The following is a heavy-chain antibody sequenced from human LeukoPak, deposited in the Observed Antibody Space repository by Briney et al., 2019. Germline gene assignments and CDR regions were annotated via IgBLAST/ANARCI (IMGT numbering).Heavy chain of an antibody. CDR2: INHSGST. J-gene: IGHJ6*02. CDR3: ARDVVAGTGGYYYYYGMDV. CDR1: GGSFSGYY. Sequence: SETLSLTCAVYGGSFSGYYWSWIRQPPGKGLEWIGEINHSGSTNYNPSLKSRVTISVDTSKNQFSLKLSSVTAADTAVYYCARDVVAGTGGYYYYYGMDVWGQGTTVTVSS. D-gene: IGHD6-19*01. V-gene: IGHV4-34*01.